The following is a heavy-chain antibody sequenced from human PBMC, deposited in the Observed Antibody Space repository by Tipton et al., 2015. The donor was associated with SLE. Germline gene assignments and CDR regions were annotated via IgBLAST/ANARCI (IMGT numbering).Heavy chain of an antibody. CDR1: GYTFTSYD. CDR2: MNPNSGNT. CDR3: ARGGVSPGAPYYYYGMDV. J-gene: IGHJ6*02. V-gene: IGHV1-8*01. D-gene: IGHD6-13*01. Sequence: QLMQSGAEVKKPGASVKVSCKASGYTFTSYDINWVRQATGQGLEWMGWMNPNSGNTGYAQKFQGRVTMTRNTSISTAYMELSSLRSEDTAVYYCARGGVSPGAPYYYYGMDVWGQGTTVTVSS.